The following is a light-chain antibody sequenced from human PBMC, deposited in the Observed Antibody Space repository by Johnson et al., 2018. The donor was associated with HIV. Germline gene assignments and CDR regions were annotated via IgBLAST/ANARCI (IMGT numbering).Light chain of an antibody. V-gene: IGLV1-51*01. CDR3: GTWDSSLSCYV. CDR1: SSNIGNNF. CDR2: DNN. Sequence: QSVLTQPPSVSAAPGQKVTISCSGSSSNIGNNFISWYQQLPGSAPKLLIYDNNKRPSGIPDRLSGSKSGTSATLGITGLLTGDEADYYCGTWDSSLSCYVFGTWTKVTVL. J-gene: IGLJ1*01.